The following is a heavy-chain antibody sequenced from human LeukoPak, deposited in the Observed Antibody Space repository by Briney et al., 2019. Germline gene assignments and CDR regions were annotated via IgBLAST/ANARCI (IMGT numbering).Heavy chain of an antibody. Sequence: GGSLRLSCAASGFTFSSYAMHWVRQAPGKGLEWVAVISYDGSNKYYADSVKGRFTISRDNSKNTLYLQMNSLRAEDTAVYYCASDGYCSGGSCSHNWFDPWGQGTLVTVSS. CDR2: ISYDGSNK. CDR1: GFTFSSYA. CDR3: ASDGYCSGGSCSHNWFDP. J-gene: IGHJ5*02. D-gene: IGHD2-15*01. V-gene: IGHV3-30-3*01.